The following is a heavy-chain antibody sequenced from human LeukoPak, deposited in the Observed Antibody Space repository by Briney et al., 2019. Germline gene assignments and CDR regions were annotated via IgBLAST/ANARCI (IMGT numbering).Heavy chain of an antibody. CDR2: IYSGVPT. Sequence: SETLSLTCTTSGVSISRFYWSWVRQPPGKGLEWIGNIYSGVPTYFNPSLKSRVIISVDTSKNQFSLNLTSVTAADTAMYYCVETTGWPGFDYWGQGILVTVSS. CDR1: GVSISRFY. J-gene: IGHJ4*02. CDR3: VETTGWPGFDY. D-gene: IGHD1-1*01. V-gene: IGHV4-4*09.